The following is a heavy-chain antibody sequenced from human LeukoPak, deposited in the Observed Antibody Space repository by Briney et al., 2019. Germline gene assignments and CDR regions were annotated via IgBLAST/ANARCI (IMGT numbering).Heavy chain of an antibody. V-gene: IGHV3-11*01. D-gene: IGHD4-17*01. CDR2: ISSSGSTK. CDR3: VRGSPYGDYGNFDY. CDR1: GFTFSDYY. J-gene: IGHJ4*02. Sequence: GGSMRLSCAASGFTFSDYYMSWIRQAPGKGLEWVSYISSSGSTKKYADSVKGRFTISRDNAKNSLYLQMNSLRADDTAVYYCVRGSPYGDYGNFDYWGQGTLVTVSS.